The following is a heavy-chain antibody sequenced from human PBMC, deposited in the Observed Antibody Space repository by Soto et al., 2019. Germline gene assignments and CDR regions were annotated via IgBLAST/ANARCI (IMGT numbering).Heavy chain of an antibody. CDR2: INHSGST. Sequence: SETLSLTCAVYGGSFSGYYWSWIRQPPGKGLEWIGEINHSGSTNYNPSLKSRVTISVDTSKNQFSLKLSSVTAAYTAVYYCSAGRQLLYYYYGMDVWGQGTTVTVS. V-gene: IGHV4-34*01. CDR1: GGSFSGYY. D-gene: IGHD6-13*01. J-gene: IGHJ6*02. CDR3: SAGRQLLYYYYGMDV.